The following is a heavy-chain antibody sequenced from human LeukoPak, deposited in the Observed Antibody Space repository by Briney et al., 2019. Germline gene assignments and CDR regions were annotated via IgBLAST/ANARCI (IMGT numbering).Heavy chain of an antibody. V-gene: IGHV3-21*01. CDR1: GFTFGSFS. D-gene: IGHD2-15*01. J-gene: IGHJ4*02. CDR2: ISSSGTYI. CDR3: ARDPGRSGGSCYSDY. Sequence: GGSLRLSCAASGFTFGSFSMTWVRQAPGKGLEWVSTISSSGTYIYYAASVKGRFTISRDNAKNSLYLQMNSLRAEDTAVYYCARDPGRSGGSCYSDYWGQGTLVTVSS.